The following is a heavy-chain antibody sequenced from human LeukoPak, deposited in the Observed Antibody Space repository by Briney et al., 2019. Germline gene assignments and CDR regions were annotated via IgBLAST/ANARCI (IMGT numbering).Heavy chain of an antibody. V-gene: IGHV4-34*01. J-gene: IGHJ5*02. CDR3: ARARAFVWGSYRYIPYYFDP. D-gene: IGHD3-16*02. Sequence: SETLSLTCAVYGDSFKNYYWTWIRQSPEKGLEWIGEINHGGLTSYNPSLESRLTLLVDTSKNQFSLNLRSVTAADTAVYFCARARAFVWGSYRYIPYYFDPWGQGTLVTVSS. CDR1: GDSFKNYY. CDR2: INHGGLT.